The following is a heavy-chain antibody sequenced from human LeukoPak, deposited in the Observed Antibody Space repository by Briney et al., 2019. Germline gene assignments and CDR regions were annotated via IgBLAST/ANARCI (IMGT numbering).Heavy chain of an antibody. D-gene: IGHD6-13*01. CDR3: ARSRGYFDY. V-gene: IGHV4-59*01. CDR2: IYYSGST. Sequence: SETLSLTCAVSGGSISSYYWSWIRQPLGKGLEWIGYIYYSGSTNYNPSLKSRVTISVETSKNQFSLKLSPVTAADTALYYYARSRGYFDYWGQGTLVTVSS. J-gene: IGHJ4*02. CDR1: GGSISSYY.